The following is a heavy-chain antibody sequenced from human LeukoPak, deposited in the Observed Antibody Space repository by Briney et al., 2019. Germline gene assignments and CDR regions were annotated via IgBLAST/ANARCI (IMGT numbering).Heavy chain of an antibody. CDR2: IYYSGST. CDR3: ARGADCSGGSCYNPVRFDP. V-gene: IGHV4-59*01. Sequence: SETLSHTCTVSGGSISSYYWSWIRQPPGKGLEWIGYIYYSGSTNYNPSLKSRVTISVDTSKNQFPLKLSSLTAADTAVYYCARGADCSGGSCYNPVRFDPWGQGTLVTVSS. CDR1: GGSISSYY. D-gene: IGHD2-15*01. J-gene: IGHJ5*02.